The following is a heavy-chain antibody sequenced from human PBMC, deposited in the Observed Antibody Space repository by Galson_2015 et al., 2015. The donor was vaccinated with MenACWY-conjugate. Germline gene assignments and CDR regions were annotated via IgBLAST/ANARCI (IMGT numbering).Heavy chain of an antibody. CDR2: ISSGGAI. Sequence: SLRLSCAASGFTFSSYSMNWVRQAPGKGLEWVSYISSGGAIYYADSAKGRFIISTHNATNSLYLQMNSLRDDDTAVYYCARVLKGLVGATPDYWGQGTLVTVSS. V-gene: IGHV3-48*02. CDR1: GFTFSSYS. J-gene: IGHJ4*02. CDR3: ARVLKGLVGATPDY. D-gene: IGHD1-26*01.